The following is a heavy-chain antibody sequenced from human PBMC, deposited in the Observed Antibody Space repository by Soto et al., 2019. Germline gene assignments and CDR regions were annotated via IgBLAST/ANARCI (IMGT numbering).Heavy chain of an antibody. J-gene: IGHJ5*02. CDR1: GYTFTSYG. CDR3: ARDLFAGYCSGGSCIPGGWFDP. CDR2: ISAYNGNT. D-gene: IGHD2-15*01. V-gene: IGHV1-18*01. Sequence: QVQLVQSGAEVKKPGASVKVSCKASGYTFTSYGISWVRQAPGQGLEWMGWISAYNGNTNYAQKLQGRVTMTTDTSTSTAYMELRSLRSDDTAVYYCARDLFAGYCSGGSCIPGGWFDPWGQGTLVTVSS.